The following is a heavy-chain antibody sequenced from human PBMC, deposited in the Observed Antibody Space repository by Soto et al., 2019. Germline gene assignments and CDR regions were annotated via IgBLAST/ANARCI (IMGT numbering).Heavy chain of an antibody. CDR1: NASISSRKW. D-gene: IGHD1-26*01. J-gene: IGHJ3*02. Sequence: PSETLSLTCTVSNASISSRKWWTWVRQTPGKGLEWIGEIYHSGSINHNPSLKSRVTMSVDKSNNQFSLKMTSVTAADTAVYYCAHYRSGRAFDIWGQGTMVTV. V-gene: IGHV4-4*02. CDR2: IYHSGSI. CDR3: AHYRSGRAFDI.